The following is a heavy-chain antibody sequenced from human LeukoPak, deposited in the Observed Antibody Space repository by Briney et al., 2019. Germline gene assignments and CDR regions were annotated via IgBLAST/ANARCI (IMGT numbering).Heavy chain of an antibody. Sequence: ASVKVSCKASGYTFTSYAMNWVRQAPGQGLEWMGWINTNTGNPTYAQGFTGRFVFSLDTSVSTAYLQISSLKAEDAAVYYCARGSVVLRYFDWLLRHAPPYYMDVWGKGTTVTVSS. CDR2: INTNTGNP. CDR1: GYTFTSYA. J-gene: IGHJ6*03. CDR3: ARGSVVLRYFDWLLRHAPPYYMDV. D-gene: IGHD3-9*01. V-gene: IGHV7-4-1*02.